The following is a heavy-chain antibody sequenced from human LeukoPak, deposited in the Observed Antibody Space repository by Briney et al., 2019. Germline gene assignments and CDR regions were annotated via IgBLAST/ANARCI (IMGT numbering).Heavy chain of an antibody. V-gene: IGHV1-18*01. CDR2: ISAYNGNT. CDR3: ARGYGYYDSSGYLDY. Sequence: ASVNVSCTASGYTFTIYGISWVRQAPGQGLEWMGWISAYNGNTNYAQKLQGRVTMTTDTSTSTAYMELRSLRSDDTAVYYCARGYGYYDSSGYLDYWGQGTLVTVSS. D-gene: IGHD3-22*01. J-gene: IGHJ4*02. CDR1: GYTFTIYG.